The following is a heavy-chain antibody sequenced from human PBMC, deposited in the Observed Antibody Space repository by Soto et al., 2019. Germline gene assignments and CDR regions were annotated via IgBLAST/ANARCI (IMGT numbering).Heavy chain of an antibody. J-gene: IGHJ5*02. CDR1: GFTFSSYA. Sequence: GGSLRLSCAASGFTFSSYAMRWVRQAPGKGLEWVSAISGSGGSTYYADSVKGRFTISRDNSKNTLYLQMNSRRAEDSAIYYCAKDFSSSNWFDPLGQRTLVTVSS. CDR3: AKDFSSSNWFDP. CDR2: ISGSGGST. D-gene: IGHD6-6*01. V-gene: IGHV3-23*01.